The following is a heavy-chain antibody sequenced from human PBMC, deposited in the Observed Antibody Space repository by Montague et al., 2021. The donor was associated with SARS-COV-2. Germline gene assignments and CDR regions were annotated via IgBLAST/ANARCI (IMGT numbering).Heavy chain of an antibody. V-gene: IGHV6-1*01. CDR2: N. CDR3: ARGGSWLYYFDY. D-gene: IGHD6-13*01. J-gene: IGHJ4*02. Sequence: NDYAVAVKSRRTINPDTSKNQFSLQLNSVTPEDTAVYYCARGGSWLYYFDYWGQGTLVTVSS.